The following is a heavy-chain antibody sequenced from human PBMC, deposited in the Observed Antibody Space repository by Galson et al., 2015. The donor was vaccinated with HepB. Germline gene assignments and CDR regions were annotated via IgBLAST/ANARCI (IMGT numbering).Heavy chain of an antibody. CDR3: ARGARGYGGDY. Sequence: SVKVSCKASGYTFTSYYMHWVRQAPGQGLEWMGIINPSGGSTSYAQKLQGRVTMTRDTSTSTVYMELSSLRSEETAVYYCARGARGYGGDYWGQGTLVTVSS. CDR2: INPSGGST. CDR1: GYTFTSYY. D-gene: IGHD5-12*01. V-gene: IGHV1-46*04. J-gene: IGHJ4*02.